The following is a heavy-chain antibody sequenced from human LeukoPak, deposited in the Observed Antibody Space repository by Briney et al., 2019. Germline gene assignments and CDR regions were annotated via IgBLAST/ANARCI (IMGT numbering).Heavy chain of an antibody. CDR1: GYTFTGYY. Sequence: ASVKVSCKASGYTFTGYYMHWVRQAPGQGLEWMGWINPNSGGTNYAQKFQGRVTMTRDMSTSTVYMELSSLRSEDTAVYYCARDIAVAGTVDYWGQGTLVTVSS. CDR3: ARDIAVAGTVDY. D-gene: IGHD6-19*01. CDR2: INPNSGGT. J-gene: IGHJ4*02. V-gene: IGHV1-2*02.